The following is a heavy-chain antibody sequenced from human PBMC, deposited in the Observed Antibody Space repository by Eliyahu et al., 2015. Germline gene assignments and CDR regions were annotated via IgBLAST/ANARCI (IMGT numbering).Heavy chain of an antibody. J-gene: IGHJ4*02. Sequence: QVQLQQWXAGLLKPSETLSLTCAXXGGXFXGYYWSWIRQPPGKGLEWIGEINHSGSTXYNPSLKSRVTISVDTSKNQFSLKLSSVTAADTAVYYCARRVVVVTARPFDYWGQGTLVTVSS. CDR3: ARRVVVVTARPFDY. CDR1: GGXFXGYY. V-gene: IGHV4-34*01. CDR2: INHSGST. D-gene: IGHD2-21*02.